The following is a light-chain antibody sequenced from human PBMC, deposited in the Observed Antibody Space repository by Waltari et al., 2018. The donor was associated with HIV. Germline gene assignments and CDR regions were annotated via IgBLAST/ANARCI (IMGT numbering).Light chain of an antibody. J-gene: IGLJ3*02. CDR2: QNT. CDR1: ELGDKY. V-gene: IGLV3-1*01. Sequence: SYHLTQPPSVSVSPGQTATITCSGDELGDKYTCWYQQRPGQSPVLVISQNTKRPSGIPERFAGSGSGNTATLTISGTQAVDEADYDWQAWDSSTDVVFGGGTKLTVL. CDR3: QAWDSSTDVV.